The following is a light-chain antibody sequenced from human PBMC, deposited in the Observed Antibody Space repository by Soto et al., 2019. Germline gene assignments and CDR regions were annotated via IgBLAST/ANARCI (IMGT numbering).Light chain of an antibody. CDR1: SSDVGIYNR. CDR3: CSYAGSSTWV. Sequence: QSALTQPASVSGSPGQSITISCTGTSSDVGIYNRVSWYQQHPCKAPKLIISEGNKRPSGVSNRFSGFKSGNTASLTISGLQAEDEADYYCCSYAGSSTWVFGGGTKVTVL. V-gene: IGLV2-23*01. CDR2: EGN. J-gene: IGLJ3*02.